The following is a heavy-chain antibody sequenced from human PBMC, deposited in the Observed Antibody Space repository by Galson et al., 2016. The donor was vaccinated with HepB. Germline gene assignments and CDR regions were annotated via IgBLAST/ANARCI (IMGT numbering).Heavy chain of an antibody. CDR1: GFTFRSYS. V-gene: IGHV3-48*04. J-gene: IGHJ6*02. D-gene: IGHD6-13*01. CDR2: ISSSSRTT. Sequence: SLRLSCAASGFTFRSYSMNWVRQAPGKGLEWVSYISSSSRTTYYADSLNGRFTISRDNAKNSLYLQMNSLRAEDTAVYYCAREGTGSSSFTYYYYGMDVWGQGATVTVAS. CDR3: AREGTGSSSFTYYYYGMDV.